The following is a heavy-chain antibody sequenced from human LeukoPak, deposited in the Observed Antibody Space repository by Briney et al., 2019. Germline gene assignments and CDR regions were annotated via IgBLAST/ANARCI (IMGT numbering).Heavy chain of an antibody. CDR3: ARLRRIYWYFDL. J-gene: IGHJ2*01. CDR1: GGSFSGYY. Sequence: PSETLSLTCAVYGGSFSGYYWSWIRQPPGKGLEWIGEINHSGSTNYNPSLKSRVTISVDTSKNQFSLKLSSVTAADTAVYYCARLRRIYWYFDLWGRGTLVTVSS. D-gene: IGHD4-17*01. V-gene: IGHV4-34*01. CDR2: INHSGST.